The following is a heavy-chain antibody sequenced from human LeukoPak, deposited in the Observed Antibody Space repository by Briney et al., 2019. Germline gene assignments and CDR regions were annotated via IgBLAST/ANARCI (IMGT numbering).Heavy chain of an antibody. Sequence: GGSLRLSCAASGFTFSSYAMSWVRQAPGKGLEWVSAISGSGGSTYYADSVKGRFTISRDNSKNTLYLQMNSLRAEDTAVYYCAKVGDGVVSTPYYFDYWGQGTLVTVSS. V-gene: IGHV3-23*01. CDR1: GFTFSSYA. D-gene: IGHD3-16*01. CDR2: ISGSGGST. CDR3: AKVGDGVVSTPYYFDY. J-gene: IGHJ4*02.